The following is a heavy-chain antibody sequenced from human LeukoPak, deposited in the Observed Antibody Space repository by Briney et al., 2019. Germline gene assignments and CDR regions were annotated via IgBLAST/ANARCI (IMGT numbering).Heavy chain of an antibody. Sequence: ASVKVSCKASGGTFSSYAISWVRQAPGQGLEWMGVINPSGGSTSYAQKFQGRVTLTRDTSTSTVYLELSSLRSEDTAVYYCARGLETMIRGVILYYFDNWGQGTLVTVSS. CDR1: GGTFSSYA. CDR2: INPSGGST. D-gene: IGHD3-10*01. V-gene: IGHV1-46*01. CDR3: ARGLETMIRGVILYYFDN. J-gene: IGHJ4*02.